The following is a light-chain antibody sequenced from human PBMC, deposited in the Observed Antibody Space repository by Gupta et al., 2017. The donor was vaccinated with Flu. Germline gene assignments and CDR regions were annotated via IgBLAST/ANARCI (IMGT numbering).Light chain of an antibody. Sequence: PSSLSAAGDDRVTISVRSTTSISSYLTWYQQKPGKPPNLLIYAASSLKRGVPCRFSGSGSGTDFTLTISSLQAEDLANYYCQHRDSIPFTFGHGTKVDIK. J-gene: IGKJ3*01. CDR3: QHRDSIPFT. CDR1: TSISSY. V-gene: IGKV1-39*01. CDR2: AAS.